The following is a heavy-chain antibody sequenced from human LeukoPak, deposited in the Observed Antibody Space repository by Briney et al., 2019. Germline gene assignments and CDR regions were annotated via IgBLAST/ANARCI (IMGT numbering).Heavy chain of an antibody. Sequence: GASVKVSCKASGYTFTSYSMHWVRQAPGQGLEWMGIINPSGDSTSYAQKFQGRVSMTRDMSTSTVYMDLSSLRSEDTAVYYCAREAVGATTNYYYYMDVWGKGTTVTVSS. J-gene: IGHJ6*03. V-gene: IGHV1-46*01. CDR3: AREAVGATTNYYYYMDV. D-gene: IGHD1-26*01. CDR2: INPSGDST. CDR1: GYTFTSYS.